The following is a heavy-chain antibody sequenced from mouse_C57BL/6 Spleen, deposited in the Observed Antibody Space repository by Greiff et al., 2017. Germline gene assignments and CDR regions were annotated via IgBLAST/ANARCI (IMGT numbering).Heavy chain of an antibody. V-gene: IGHV5-4*03. Sequence: DVKLVESGGGLVKPGGSLKLSCAASGFTFSSYAMSWVRQTPEKRLEWVATISDGGGYTYYPDNVKGRFTISRDNAKNNLYLQMSHLTSEDTAMYYCARGVTEKGYFDYWGQGTTLTVSS. D-gene: IGHD2-1*01. J-gene: IGHJ2*01. CDR2: ISDGGGYT. CDR1: GFTFSSYA. CDR3: ARGVTEKGYFDY.